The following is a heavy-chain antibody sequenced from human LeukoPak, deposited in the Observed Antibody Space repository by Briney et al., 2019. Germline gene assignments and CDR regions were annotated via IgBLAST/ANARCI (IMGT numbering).Heavy chain of an antibody. CDR2: INPSGGST. CDR1: GYTFTSYY. CDR3: ARGPGYGSGSYYRSYYGMDV. Sequence: ASVKVSCKASGYTFTSYYMHWVRQAPGQGLEWMGIINPSGGSTSYAQKFQGRVTMTRDTSTSTVYMELSSLRSEDTAVYYCARGPGYGSGSYYRSYYGMDVWGKGTTVTVSS. V-gene: IGHV1-46*01. D-gene: IGHD3-10*01. J-gene: IGHJ6*04.